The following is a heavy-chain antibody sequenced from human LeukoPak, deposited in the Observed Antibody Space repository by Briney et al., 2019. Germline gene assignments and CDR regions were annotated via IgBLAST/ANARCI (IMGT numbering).Heavy chain of an antibody. J-gene: IGHJ4*02. CDR3: ARRAGAYSHPYDY. D-gene: IGHD4/OR15-4a*01. Sequence: GGYLRLSCAASGFTFSSYAMSWVRQAPGKGLEWVSAISSGGGSTYYADSVKGRFTISRDNSKNTLYLQMNSLRAEDTAVYYCARRAGAYSHPYDYWGQGTLVTVSS. CDR1: GFTFSSYA. CDR2: ISSGGGST. V-gene: IGHV3-23*01.